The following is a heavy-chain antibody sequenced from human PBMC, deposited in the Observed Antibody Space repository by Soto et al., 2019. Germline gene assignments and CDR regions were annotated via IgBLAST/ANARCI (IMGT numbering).Heavy chain of an antibody. CDR2: ISAYNGNT. V-gene: IGHV1-18*01. Sequence: GASVKVSCKASGYTFTNYGISWVRQAPGQGLEWMGWISAYNGNTNYAQKLQGRVTMTTDTSTSTAYMELRSLRSDDTAVYYCAREEQQLVLHYFDYWGQGTLVTVSS. CDR1: GYTFTNYG. J-gene: IGHJ4*02. D-gene: IGHD6-13*01. CDR3: AREEQQLVLHYFDY.